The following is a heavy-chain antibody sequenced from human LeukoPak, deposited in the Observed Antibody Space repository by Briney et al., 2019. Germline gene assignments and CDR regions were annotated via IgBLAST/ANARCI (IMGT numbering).Heavy chain of an antibody. CDR2: IYTGGIT. D-gene: IGHD3-9*01. V-gene: IGHV4-61*09. CDR1: GGSVSSGSYY. J-gene: IGHJ4*02. CDR3: ARSGLRYFDWSIV. Sequence: SETLSLTCTVSGGSVSSGSYYWNWIRQPAGKGLEWIGQIYTGGITNYNPSLKSRVTISVDTSENHFSLKLSSVTAADTAVYYCARSGLRYFDWSIVWGQGTLVTVSS.